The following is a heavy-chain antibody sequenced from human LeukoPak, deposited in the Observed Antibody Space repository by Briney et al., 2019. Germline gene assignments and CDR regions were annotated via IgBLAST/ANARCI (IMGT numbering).Heavy chain of an antibody. CDR2: IYYSGST. J-gene: IGHJ5*02. Sequence: SETLSLTCTVSGGSISSYYWNWIRQPPGKGLEWIGYIYYSGSTNYNPSLKSRVTISVDTSKNQFSLKLSSVTAADTAVYYCARFPHGGWYKGSQFDPWGQGTLVTVSS. V-gene: IGHV4-59*01. CDR3: ARFPHGGWYKGSQFDP. D-gene: IGHD6-19*01. CDR1: GGSISSYY.